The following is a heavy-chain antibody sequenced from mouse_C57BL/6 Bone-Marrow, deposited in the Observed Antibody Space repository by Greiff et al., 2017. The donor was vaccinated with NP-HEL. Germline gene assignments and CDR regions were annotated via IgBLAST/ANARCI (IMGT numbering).Heavy chain of an antibody. J-gene: IGHJ4*01. D-gene: IGHD1-1*01. CDR3: ARVGTTVVATRDYAMDY. CDR1: GYSITSGYY. Sequence: EVQLVGSGPGLVKPSQSLSLTCSVTGYSITSGYYWNWIRQFPGNKLEWMGYISYDGSNNYNPSLKNRISITRDTSKNQFFLKLNSVTTEDTATYYCARVGTTVVATRDYAMDYWGQGTSVTVSS. CDR2: ISYDGSN. V-gene: IGHV3-6*01.